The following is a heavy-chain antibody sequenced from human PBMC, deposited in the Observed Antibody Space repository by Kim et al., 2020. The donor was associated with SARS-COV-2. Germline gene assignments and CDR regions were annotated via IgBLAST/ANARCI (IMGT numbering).Heavy chain of an antibody. V-gene: IGHV3-30*18. CDR3: AKDRTGSRMATMLYFDY. D-gene: IGHD5-12*01. CDR1: GFTFSSYG. J-gene: IGHJ4*02. Sequence: GGSLRLSCAASGFTFSSYGMHWVRQAPGKGLEWVAVISYDGSNKYYADSVKGRFTISRDNSKNTLYLQMNSLRAEDTAVYYCAKDRTGSRMATMLYFDYWGQGTLVTVSS. CDR2: ISYDGSNK.